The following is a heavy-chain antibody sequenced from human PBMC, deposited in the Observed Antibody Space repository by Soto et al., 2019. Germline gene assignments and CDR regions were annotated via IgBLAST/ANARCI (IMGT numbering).Heavy chain of an antibody. CDR1: GGSFSGYY. V-gene: IGHV4-34*01. Sequence: QVQLQQWGAGLLKPSETLSLTCAVYGGSFSGYYWSWIRQPPGKGLEWIGEINHSGSTNYNPSLKRRATLSVATSKHQFSLKLCSVTAADTAVYYCARRGGDIAVAGYPNSPFDYWGQGTLVTVSS. D-gene: IGHD6-19*01. CDR2: INHSGST. CDR3: ARRGGDIAVAGYPNSPFDY. J-gene: IGHJ4*02.